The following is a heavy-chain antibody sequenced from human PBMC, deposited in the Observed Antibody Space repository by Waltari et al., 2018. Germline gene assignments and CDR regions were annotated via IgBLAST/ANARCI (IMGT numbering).Heavy chain of an antibody. D-gene: IGHD2-21*01. J-gene: IGHJ4*02. V-gene: IGHV3-74*01. CDR3: ARDDSLWPHYFDH. CDR1: GFAFRRHW. Sequence: VQLVESGGGLIQPGGSLRLSCEASGFAFRRHWMHWARPSPGEGLVWVARIKSDGSGADYADSVKGRFIISRDNAKDTLYLQMNSLKVEDTAMYYCARDDSLWPHYFDHWGQGTLVTVSS. CDR2: IKSDGSGA.